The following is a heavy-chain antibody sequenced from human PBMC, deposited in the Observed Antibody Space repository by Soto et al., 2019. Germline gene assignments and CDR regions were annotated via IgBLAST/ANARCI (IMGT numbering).Heavy chain of an antibody. Sequence: PSETLSLTCAVSGDSIRTDNWCSWVRQPPGEGLEWIGEVYENGHTNYNPSLKSRVAMSVDTTKNQFSLKLTSVTAADTAMYYCARDSAGAGESDRFDYWGQGAQVTVSS. CDR3: ARDSAGAGESDRFDY. CDR1: GDSIRTDNW. V-gene: IGHV4-4*02. J-gene: IGHJ4*02. CDR2: VYENGHT.